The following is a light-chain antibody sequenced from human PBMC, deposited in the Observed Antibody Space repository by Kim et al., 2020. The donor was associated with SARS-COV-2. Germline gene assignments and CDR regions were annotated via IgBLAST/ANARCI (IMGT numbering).Light chain of an antibody. CDR1: SLRSYY. Sequence: VPLGQTDRITCEGDSLRSYYATWDQQRPGRAPILVIYGKNNRPSGIPDRVSGSSSGNTASLTITGTQAGDEADYYCNSRDSNDNVVFGGGTKRTVL. CDR2: GKN. V-gene: IGLV3-19*01. CDR3: NSRDSNDNVV. J-gene: IGLJ2*01.